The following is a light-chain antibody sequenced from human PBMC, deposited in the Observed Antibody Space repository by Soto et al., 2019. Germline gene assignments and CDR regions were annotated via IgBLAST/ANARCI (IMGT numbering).Light chain of an antibody. V-gene: IGLV2-8*01. CDR2: AVT. Sequence: QSALTQPPSASGSPGQSVTISCTGTSSDVGGYNFFSWYQKHPGRAPKLIISAVTNRPSGVPDRFSGSKSGNTDSLTVSGLQADDEADYYCSSYAGSSDIVFGTGTKVTVL. CDR3: SSYAGSSDIV. J-gene: IGLJ1*01. CDR1: SSDVGGYNF.